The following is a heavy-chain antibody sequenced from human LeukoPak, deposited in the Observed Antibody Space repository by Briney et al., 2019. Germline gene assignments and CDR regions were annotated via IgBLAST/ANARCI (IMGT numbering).Heavy chain of an antibody. CDR1: GFTFSSYA. Sequence: GGALRLSCAASGFTFSSYAMHWVRQAPGKGLEWVAVISYDGSNKYYADSMKGRFTISRDNSKNTLYLQMNSLRAEDTAVYYCARVISGWDDYFDYWGQGTLVTVSS. V-gene: IGHV3-30-3*01. CDR3: ARVISGWDDYFDY. D-gene: IGHD6-19*01. J-gene: IGHJ4*02. CDR2: ISYDGSNK.